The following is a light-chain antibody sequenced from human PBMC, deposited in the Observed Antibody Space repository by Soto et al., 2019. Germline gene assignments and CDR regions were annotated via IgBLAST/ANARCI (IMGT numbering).Light chain of an antibody. CDR2: SNN. CDR1: SSNIGSNA. Sequence: QSVLPQPPSVSGTPGQRVTISCSGTSSNIGSNAVSWYQQFPGTAPKLLIYSNNQRPSGVPDRFSGSKSGTSASLAISGLQSDDEADYYCAAWDDSLNGGVFGGGTELTVL. V-gene: IGLV1-44*01. J-gene: IGLJ3*02. CDR3: AAWDDSLNGGV.